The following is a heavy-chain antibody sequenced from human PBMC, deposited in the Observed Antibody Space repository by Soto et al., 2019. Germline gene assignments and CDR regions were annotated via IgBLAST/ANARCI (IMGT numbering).Heavy chain of an antibody. CDR3: ATWHEREHAYDV. CDR1: GFTISGKKY. Sequence: DVQLVESGGGLIQPGESLRLSCAAFGFTISGKKYVAWVRHAPGKGLEWVSALYDIDGSFYADSVKGRFTTSSDSSKPTVYLQMNDLRPDDTAVYYCATWHEREHAYDVWGLGTTVTVSS. V-gene: IGHV3-53*01. J-gene: IGHJ3*01. CDR2: LYDIDGS. D-gene: IGHD1-1*01.